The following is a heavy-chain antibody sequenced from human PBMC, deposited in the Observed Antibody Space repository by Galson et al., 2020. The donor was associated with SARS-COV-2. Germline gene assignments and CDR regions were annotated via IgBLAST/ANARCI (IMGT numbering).Heavy chain of an antibody. V-gene: IGHV3-33*01. CDR2: IWSAGNNK. Sequence: GESLNISCAASGFTFSSYDMHWVRQAPGQGLERVAVIWSAGNNKYHQDSVKRRFTISRDNSKNTLYLQMNSLRAEDTAVYYCGRYRMAAAGTNSYMEVWGKGSTVSVAS. J-gene: IGHJ6*03. D-gene: IGHD6-13*01. CDR3: GRYRMAAAGTNSYMEV. CDR1: GFTFSSYD.